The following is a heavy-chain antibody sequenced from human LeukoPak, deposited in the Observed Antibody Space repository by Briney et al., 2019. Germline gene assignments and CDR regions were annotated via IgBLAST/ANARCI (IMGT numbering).Heavy chain of an antibody. V-gene: IGHV3-21*01. J-gene: IGHJ4*02. CDR1: GFTFRNYG. CDR2: ISPSSNYI. CDR3: ARGTNYFDY. Sequence: KPGGSLRLSCAASGFTFRNYGMHWVRLAPGKGLEWVSSISPSSNYIYYADSVKGRFTISRDNAKNSLYLQMNSLRAEDTAVYYCARGTNYFDYWGQGTLVTVSS.